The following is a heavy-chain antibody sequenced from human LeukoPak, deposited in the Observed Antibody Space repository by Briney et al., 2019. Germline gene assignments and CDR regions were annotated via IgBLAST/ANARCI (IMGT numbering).Heavy chain of an antibody. CDR2: ISGSGGST. Sequence: PGGSLRLSCAASGFNFSSYAMSWVRQAPGKGLEWVSAISGSGGSTYYADSVKGRFTISRDNSKNTLYLQMNSMRAEDTAVYYCAKGGFAIFGVVTRLHYWGQGTLVTVSS. CDR1: GFNFSSYA. V-gene: IGHV3-23*01. CDR3: AKGGFAIFGVVTRLHY. J-gene: IGHJ4*02. D-gene: IGHD3-3*02.